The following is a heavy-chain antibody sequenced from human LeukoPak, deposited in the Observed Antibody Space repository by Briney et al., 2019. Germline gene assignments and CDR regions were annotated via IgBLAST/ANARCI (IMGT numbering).Heavy chain of an antibody. V-gene: IGHV3-23*01. D-gene: IGHD3-10*01. J-gene: IGHJ1*01. Sequence: GGSLRLSCAASGFTFSTYAMSWVRQAPGKGLEWVLGISVSGGSTYYADSVKGRFTISRDNSKNTLYLQMNSLRAEGTAVYYCAKSAGGHYFGSVSYYTWDFQHWGQGTLVTVSS. CDR1: GFTFSTYA. CDR2: ISVSGGST. CDR3: AKSAGGHYFGSVSYYTWDFQH.